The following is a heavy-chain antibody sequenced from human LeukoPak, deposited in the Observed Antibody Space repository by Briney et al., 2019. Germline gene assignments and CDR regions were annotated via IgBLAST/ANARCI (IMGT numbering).Heavy chain of an antibody. Sequence: ASVKVSCKASGYTFTSYDINWVRQATGQGLEWMGWMNPNSGNTGYAQKFQGRVTITRDTSTSTAYMELRSLRSDDTAVYYCARDHRARLLPIDYWGQGTLVTVSS. CDR2: MNPNSGNT. J-gene: IGHJ4*02. CDR1: GYTFTSYD. D-gene: IGHD3-22*01. V-gene: IGHV1-8*03. CDR3: ARDHRARLLPIDY.